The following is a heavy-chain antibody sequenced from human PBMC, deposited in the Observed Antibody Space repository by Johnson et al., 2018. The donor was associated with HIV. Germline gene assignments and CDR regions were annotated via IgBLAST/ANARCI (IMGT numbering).Heavy chain of an antibody. D-gene: IGHD3-22*01. CDR1: GFTFDDYT. V-gene: IGHV3-9*01. J-gene: IGHJ3*02. CDR2: ISWNSGSI. Sequence: LRLSCAASGFTFDDYTMHWVRQAPGKGLEWVSGISWNSGSIGYADSVKGRFTISRDNAKNSLYLQMNSLRAEDTALYYCAKNPSLYYDSRGSAFDIWGQGTMVTVSS. CDR3: AKNPSLYYDSRGSAFDI.